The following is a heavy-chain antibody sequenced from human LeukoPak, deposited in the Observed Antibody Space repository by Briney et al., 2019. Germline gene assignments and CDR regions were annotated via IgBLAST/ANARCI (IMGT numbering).Heavy chain of an antibody. CDR2: ISAYNGNT. CDR1: GYTFTSYG. CDR3: ARDQAPYYDILTGYYL. V-gene: IGHV1-18*01. D-gene: IGHD3-9*01. J-gene: IGHJ4*02. Sequence: GASVKVSCKASGYTFTSYGISWVRQAPGQGLEWMGWISAYNGNTNYAQELQGRVTMTTDTSTSTAYMELKSLRSDDTAVYYCARDQAPYYDILTGYYLWGQGTLVTVSS.